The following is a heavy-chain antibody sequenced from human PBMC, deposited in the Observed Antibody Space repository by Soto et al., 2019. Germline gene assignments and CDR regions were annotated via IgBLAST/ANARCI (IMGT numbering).Heavy chain of an antibody. D-gene: IGHD2-2*01. J-gene: IGHJ6*02. CDR1: GFTVSSNY. CDR3: ARDLVVPAAYYYYYGMDV. Sequence: GGSLRLSCAASGFTVSSNYMSWVRQAPGKGLEWVSVIYSGGSTYYADSVKGRFTISRDNSKNTLYLQMNSLRAEDTAVYYCARDLVVPAAYYYYYGMDVWGQGTTVTVSS. V-gene: IGHV3-66*01. CDR2: IYSGGST.